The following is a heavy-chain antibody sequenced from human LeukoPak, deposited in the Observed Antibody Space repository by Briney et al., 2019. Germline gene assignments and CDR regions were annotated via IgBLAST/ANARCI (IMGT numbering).Heavy chain of an antibody. V-gene: IGHV1-2*02. J-gene: IGHJ5*02. CDR3: ARDAELLWFGELLYHNNWFDP. CDR2: INPNSGGT. D-gene: IGHD3-10*01. CDR1: EYTFTSYD. Sequence: ASVKVSCKAFEYTFTSYDINWVRQAPGQGLEWMGWINPNSGGTNYAQKFQGRVTMTRDTSISTAYMELSRLRSDDTAVYYCARDAELLWFGELLYHNNWFDPWGQGTLVTVSS.